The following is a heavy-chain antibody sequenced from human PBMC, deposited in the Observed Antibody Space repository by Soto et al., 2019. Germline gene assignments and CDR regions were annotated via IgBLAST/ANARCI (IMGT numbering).Heavy chain of an antibody. CDR2: ISSSSSYI. Sequence: GGSLRLSCAASGFTFSSYSMNWVRQAPGKGLEWVSSISSSSSYIYYADSVKGRFTISRDNAKNSLYLQMNSLRAEDTAVYYCARDGYPYSSSSTHYYYYYMDVWGKGTTVTVSS. J-gene: IGHJ6*03. CDR1: GFTFSSYS. D-gene: IGHD6-6*01. V-gene: IGHV3-21*01. CDR3: ARDGYPYSSSSTHYYYYYMDV.